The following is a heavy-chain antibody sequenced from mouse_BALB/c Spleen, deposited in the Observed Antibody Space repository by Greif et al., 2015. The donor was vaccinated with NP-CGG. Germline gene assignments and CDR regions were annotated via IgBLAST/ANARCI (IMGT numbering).Heavy chain of an antibody. D-gene: IGHD2-1*01. CDR2: ISSGGSYT. CDR1: GFTFSSYA. CDR3: ARRNYGNYGYFDV. J-gene: IGHJ1*01. V-gene: IGHV5-9-1*01. Sequence: EVKVVESGGGLVKPGGSLKLSCAASGFTFSSYAMSWVRQTPEKRLEWVATISSGGSYTYYPDSVKGRFTISRDNAKNTLYLQMSSLRSEDTAMYYCARRNYGNYGYFDVWGAGTTVTVSS.